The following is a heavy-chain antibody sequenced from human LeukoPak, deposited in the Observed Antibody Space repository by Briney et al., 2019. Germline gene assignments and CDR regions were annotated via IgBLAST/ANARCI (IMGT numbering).Heavy chain of an antibody. J-gene: IGHJ3*02. CDR1: GGSISSYY. CDR2: IYYSGST. V-gene: IGHV4-59*01. Sequence: PSETLSLTCTVSGGSISSYYWSLIRQPPGKGLEWIGYIYYSGSTNYNPSLKSRVTISVDTSKNQFSLKLSSVTAADTAVYYCALTPRGDAFDIWGQGTMVTVSS. CDR3: ALTPRGDAFDI. D-gene: IGHD1-14*01.